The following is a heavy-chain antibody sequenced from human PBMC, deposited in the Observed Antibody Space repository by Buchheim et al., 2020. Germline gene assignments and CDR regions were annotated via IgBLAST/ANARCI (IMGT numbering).Heavy chain of an antibody. CDR3: AKAYYYVSSGYCDY. Sequence: QVQLVESGGGVVQPGRSLRLSCAASGFTFSSYGMHWVRQAPGKGLEWVAVISYDGSNKYYADSVKGRFTISRDNSKNTLYLQMNSLRAEDTAVYYCAKAYYYVSSGYCDYWGQGTL. J-gene: IGHJ4*02. CDR2: ISYDGSNK. V-gene: IGHV3-30*18. D-gene: IGHD3-22*01. CDR1: GFTFSSYG.